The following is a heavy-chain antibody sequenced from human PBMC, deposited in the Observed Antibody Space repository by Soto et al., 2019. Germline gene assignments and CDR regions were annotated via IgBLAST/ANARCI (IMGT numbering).Heavy chain of an antibody. CDR3: ARENSALGWFDP. J-gene: IGHJ5*02. CDR2: IIDYNGNT. Sequence: QVQLVQSGAEVKKPGASVKVSCKASGYTFTSYGISWVRQAPGQGLEWMGWIIDYNGNTKYAQKLQGRVTMTTDTSTSTAYMELWSLRSDDTAVYYCARENSALGWFDPWGQGTLVTVSS. V-gene: IGHV1-18*01. CDR1: GYTFTSYG. D-gene: IGHD2-15*01.